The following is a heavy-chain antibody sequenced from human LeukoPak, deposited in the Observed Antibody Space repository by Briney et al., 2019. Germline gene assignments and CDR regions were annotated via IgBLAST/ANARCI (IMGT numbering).Heavy chain of an antibody. CDR3: AKGRIVVVPAVRSLDY. CDR2: IRYDGSNK. Sequence: GGSLRLSCAASGFTFSSYGMHWVRQAPGKGLEWVAFIRYDGSNKYYADSVKGRFTISRDNSKNTLYLQMNSLRAEDTAVYYCAKGRIVVVPAVRSLDYWGQGTLVTVSS. CDR1: GFTFSSYG. D-gene: IGHD2-2*01. V-gene: IGHV3-30*02. J-gene: IGHJ4*02.